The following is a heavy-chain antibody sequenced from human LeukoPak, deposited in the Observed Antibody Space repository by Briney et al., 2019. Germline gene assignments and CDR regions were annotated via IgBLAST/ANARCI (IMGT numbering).Heavy chain of an antibody. CDR2: IKQDGSEN. V-gene: IGHV3-7*01. CDR3: ARQGFCSGGFCADN. Sequence: GGSLRLSCSASGFNFNIFWMTWVRQAPGKGLEWVANIKQDGSENYYLDSVKGRFTVSRDNAKNSLSLQMNTLRAEDTAVYYCARQGFCSGGFCADNWGQGTLVTVSS. D-gene: IGHD2-15*01. J-gene: IGHJ4*02. CDR1: GFNFNIFW.